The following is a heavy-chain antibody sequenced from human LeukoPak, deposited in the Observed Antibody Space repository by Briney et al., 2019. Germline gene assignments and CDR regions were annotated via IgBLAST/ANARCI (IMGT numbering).Heavy chain of an antibody. J-gene: IGHJ6*02. CDR1: GYTFTSYD. D-gene: IGHD6-25*01. CDR2: MNPNSGNT. V-gene: IGHV1-8*01. Sequence: ASVKVSCKASGYTFTSYDINWVRQATGQGLEWMGWMNPNSGNTGYAQKFQGRVTMTRNTSISTAYMELSSLRSEDTAVYYCARGGGFNPSDYSSYYGLNVWGQGTTVTVSS. CDR3: ARGGGFNPSDYSSYYGLNV.